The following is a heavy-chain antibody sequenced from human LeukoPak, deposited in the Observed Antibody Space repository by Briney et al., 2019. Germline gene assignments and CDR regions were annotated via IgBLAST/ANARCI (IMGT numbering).Heavy chain of an antibody. V-gene: IGHV1-8*01. CDR2: MNPNSGNT. CDR3: ARSTYYDPQYGMDV. D-gene: IGHD3-3*01. J-gene: IGHJ6*02. Sequence: VASVKVSCKASGYTFTSYDINWVRQATGQGLEWMGWMNPNSGNTGYAQKFQGRVTMTRITSISTAYMELSSLRSEDTAVYYCARSTYYDPQYGMDVWGQGTTVTVSS. CDR1: GYTFTSYD.